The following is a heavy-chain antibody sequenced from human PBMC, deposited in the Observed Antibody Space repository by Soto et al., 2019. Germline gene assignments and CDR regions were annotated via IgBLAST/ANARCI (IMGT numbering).Heavy chain of an antibody. Sequence: QVQLVQSGAEVKKPGASVKVSCKASGYTFTGYYMHWVRQAPGQGLEWMGWINPNSGGTNYAQKVQGRVTMSRDTTISTAYMELSRLRSDGTAVYYCSREGGYSGSSNFDYWGQGTLVTVSS. V-gene: IGHV1-2*02. CDR2: INPNSGGT. CDR3: SREGGYSGSSNFDY. CDR1: GYTFTGYY. D-gene: IGHD1-26*01. J-gene: IGHJ4*02.